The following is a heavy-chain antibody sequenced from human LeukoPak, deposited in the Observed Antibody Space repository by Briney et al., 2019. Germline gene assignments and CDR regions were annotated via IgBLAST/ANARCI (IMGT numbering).Heavy chain of an antibody. CDR3: ARGARPTYYYDSSGFYCFDD. CDR1: GYTFTGYY. V-gene: IGHV1-2*02. D-gene: IGHD3-22*01. CDR2: INPKSGGT. Sequence: ASVKVSCKASGYTFTGYYMHWVRQAPGQGLEWMGWINPKSGGTSSAQTFQGRVTLTRDRPITTVFMELSRLTSADTAVYYCARGARPTYYYDSSGFYCFDDWGQGTLVTVSS. J-gene: IGHJ4*02.